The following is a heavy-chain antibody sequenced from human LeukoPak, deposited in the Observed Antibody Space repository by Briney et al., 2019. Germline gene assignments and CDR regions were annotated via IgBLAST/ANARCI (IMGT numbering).Heavy chain of an antibody. Sequence: SQTLSLTCVISGDSVYNNNTAWNWIRQSPSRGLEWLGRTYYRSKWNTDYAVSVKSRITINPDTAKNQFSLQLKSVTPEDTAVYYCARFDSRRKNFDYWGQGTLLTVSS. J-gene: IGHJ4*02. V-gene: IGHV6-1*01. CDR2: TYYRSKWNT. CDR1: GDSVYNNNTA. CDR3: ARFDSRRKNFDY. D-gene: IGHD3-22*01.